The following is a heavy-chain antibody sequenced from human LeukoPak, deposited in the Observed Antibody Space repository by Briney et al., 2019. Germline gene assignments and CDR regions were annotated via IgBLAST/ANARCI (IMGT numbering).Heavy chain of an antibody. Sequence: GGSLRLSCAASGFTFSSYAMHWVRQAPGKGLEWVAVISYDGSNKYYADSVKGRFTISRDNSKNTLYLQMNSLRAEDTAVYYCASAVVVPAASYSSSWSKGAFDIWGQGKRVTISS. CDR2: ISYDGSNK. CDR3: ASAVVVPAASYSSSWSKGAFDI. J-gene: IGHJ3*02. CDR1: GFTFSSYA. D-gene: IGHD2-2*01. V-gene: IGHV3-30*01.